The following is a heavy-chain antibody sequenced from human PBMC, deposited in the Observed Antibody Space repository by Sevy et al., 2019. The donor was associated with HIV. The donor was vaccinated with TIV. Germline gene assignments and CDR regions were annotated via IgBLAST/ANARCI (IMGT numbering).Heavy chain of an antibody. J-gene: IGHJ4*02. CDR3: AREGCTRPHDY. D-gene: IGHD2-8*01. CDR2: LSFGCGKI. CDR1: GFAFYDYS. Sequence: GGSLRLSCAASGFAFYDYSMSWIRQAPGKGLEWVATLSFGCGKINYADSVKGRFTISRDNSKNSSYLQMDNLRVEGTALYYCAREGCTRPHDYWGQGTRVTVSS. V-gene: IGHV3-23*01.